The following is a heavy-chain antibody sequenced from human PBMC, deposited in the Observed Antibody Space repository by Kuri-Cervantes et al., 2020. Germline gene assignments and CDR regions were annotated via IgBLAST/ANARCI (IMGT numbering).Heavy chain of an antibody. J-gene: IGHJ4*02. CDR1: GYTFTSYD. D-gene: IGHD3-3*01. CDR2: MNPNSGNT. V-gene: IGHV1-8*01. CDR3: ARVSLYDSPDY. Sequence: ASVKVSCKASGYTFTSYDINWVRQATGRGLEWMGWMNPNSGNTGCAQKFQGRVTMTRNTSISTAYMELSSLRSEDTAVYYCARVSLYDSPDYWGQGTLVTVSS.